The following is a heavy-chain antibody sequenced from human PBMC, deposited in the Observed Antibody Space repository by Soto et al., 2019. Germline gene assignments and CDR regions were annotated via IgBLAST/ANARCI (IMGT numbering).Heavy chain of an antibody. Sequence: PGGSLRLSFPASGVTFSSYAISWIRQAPGNGLELVSAINCSGGSRYYADSVKGRFTVSRDNSKTTLYLQMNSLRAEDTAVYYCAKDSVYCSGGSCYRVPFDYWGQGTLVTVS. CDR1: GVTFSSYA. J-gene: IGHJ4*02. D-gene: IGHD2-15*01. V-gene: IGHV3-23*01. CDR2: INCSGGSR. CDR3: AKDSVYCSGGSCYRVPFDY.